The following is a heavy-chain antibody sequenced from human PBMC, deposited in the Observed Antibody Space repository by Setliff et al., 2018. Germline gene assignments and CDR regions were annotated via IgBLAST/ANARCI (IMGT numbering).Heavy chain of an antibody. D-gene: IGHD3-3*01. Sequence: ASVKVSCKASGYTFTSYDINWVRQATGQGLEWMGWMNPTSGNTGYAQKFQGRVTMTRNTSTNTAYLELRSLRYDDTAVYFCARAPRLEWILPTFDYWGQGTPVTVSS. CDR3: ARAPRLEWILPTFDY. CDR1: GYTFTSYD. J-gene: IGHJ4*02. V-gene: IGHV1-8*01. CDR2: MNPTSGNT.